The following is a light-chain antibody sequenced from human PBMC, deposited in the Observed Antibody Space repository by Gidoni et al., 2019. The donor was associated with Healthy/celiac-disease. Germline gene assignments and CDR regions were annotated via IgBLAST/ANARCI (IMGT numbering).Light chain of an antibody. J-gene: IGKJ1*01. CDR1: QRISSW. Sequence: DIQMTQSPPTLSASVGDRVTITCRASQRISSWLAWYQQKPGKAPKLRIYDASSLESGAPSRFSGSGSGTEFTLTISNLQPGEFATYYCQQYNSWWTFGQGTKVEIK. CDR3: QQYNSWWT. CDR2: DAS. V-gene: IGKV1-5*01.